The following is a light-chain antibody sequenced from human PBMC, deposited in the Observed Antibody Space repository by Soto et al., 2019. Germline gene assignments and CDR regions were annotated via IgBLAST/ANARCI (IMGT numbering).Light chain of an antibody. J-gene: IGLJ1*01. CDR1: SSNIGNNY. CDR2: DIN. CDR3: GTWDSSLSAYV. Sequence: TQPPSVYAAPGRKVTISCSGSSSNIGNNYVSWYQQLPGTAPKLLIYDINQRPSGIPDRFSGSKSGTSATLGITGLQTGDEADYYCGTWDSSLSAYVFGTGTKATVL. V-gene: IGLV1-51*01.